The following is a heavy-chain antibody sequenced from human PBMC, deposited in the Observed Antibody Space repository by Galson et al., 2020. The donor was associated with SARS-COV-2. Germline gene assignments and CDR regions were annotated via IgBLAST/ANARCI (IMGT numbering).Heavy chain of an antibody. CDR1: GFTFSSYE. D-gene: IGHD3-22*01. CDR3: ARGNEVVVIHALDI. J-gene: IGHJ3*02. Sequence: GGSLRLSCAASGFTFSSYEMNWVRQAPGKGLEWVLYISSSGSTIYYADSVKGRFTISRDNAKNSLYLQMNSLRAEDTAVYYCARGNEVVVIHALDIWCQGTMVTVSS. CDR2: ISSSGSTI. V-gene: IGHV3-48*03.